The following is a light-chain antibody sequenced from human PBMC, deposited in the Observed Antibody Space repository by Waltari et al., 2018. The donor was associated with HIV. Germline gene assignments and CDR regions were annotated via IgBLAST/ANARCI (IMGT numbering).Light chain of an antibody. V-gene: IGKV1-5*03. J-gene: IGKJ2*01. CDR2: KAS. CDR1: QSLSSW. Sequence: DIQMTQSPSTLSVSIGDRVTITCRASQSLSSWLAWYQQKPGKAPKLLIYKASSLESGVPSRFSGSGSGTEFTLTISSLQPDDFATYYCQQYNTYSYTFGQGTKLEIK. CDR3: QQYNTYSYT.